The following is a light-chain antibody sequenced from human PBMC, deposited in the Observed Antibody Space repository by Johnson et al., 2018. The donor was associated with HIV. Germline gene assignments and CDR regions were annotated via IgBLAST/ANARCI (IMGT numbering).Light chain of an antibody. CDR2: DNN. CDR3: GKWDSRLRGGV. J-gene: IGLJ1*01. CDR1: SSNIGNNY. Sequence: QSVLTQPPSVSAAPGQKVTISCSGSSSNIGNNYVSWYQQLPGTAPKLLIYDNNKRPSGIPDRFSGSKSGTSATLGITGLQTGAEADYYCGKWDSRLRGGVFGTGTKVTVL. V-gene: IGLV1-51*01.